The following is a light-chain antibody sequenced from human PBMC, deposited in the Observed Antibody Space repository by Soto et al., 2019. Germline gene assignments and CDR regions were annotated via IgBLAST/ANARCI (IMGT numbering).Light chain of an antibody. J-gene: IGKJ1*01. V-gene: IGKV3-15*01. CDR1: QSVSSN. CDR3: QHYNNWPPLT. CDR2: GAS. Sequence: EIVMTQSPATLSVSPGERATLSCRASQSVSSNLAWYQQKPGQAPRLLIYGASTRATGIPARFSGSGSGTDFTLTISSLQSEDFAVYYCQHYNNWPPLTFGQETKVEIK.